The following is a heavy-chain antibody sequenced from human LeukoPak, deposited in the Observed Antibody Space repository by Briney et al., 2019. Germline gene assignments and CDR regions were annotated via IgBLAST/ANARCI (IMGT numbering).Heavy chain of an antibody. Sequence: SGGSLRLSCAASGFSFSSFAMTWVRQVPGKGLEWVSGIIDTGGATYYADSVKGRFTISRDNSKNTLFLQMNSLRAEDTAVYYCAKFNGHPTTNYYMDVWGEGTTVTVSS. CDR1: GFSFSSFA. CDR2: IIDTGGAT. CDR3: AKFNGHPTTNYYMDV. V-gene: IGHV3-23*01. D-gene: IGHD3-10*01. J-gene: IGHJ6*04.